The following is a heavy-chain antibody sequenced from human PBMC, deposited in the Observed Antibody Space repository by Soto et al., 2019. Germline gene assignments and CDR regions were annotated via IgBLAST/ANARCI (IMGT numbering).Heavy chain of an antibody. CDR1: GFTFSSYG. D-gene: IGHD3-22*01. CDR2: ISYDGSNK. Sequence: QVQLVESGGGVVQPGRSLRLSCAASGFTFSSYGMHWVRQAPGKGLEWVAVISYDGSNKYYADSVKGRFTIPRDNSKNTLYLQMNSLRAEDTAVYYCAKDKVNYDSSGYYYDYYYGMDVWGQGTTVTVSS. J-gene: IGHJ6*02. CDR3: AKDKVNYDSSGYYYDYYYGMDV. V-gene: IGHV3-30*18.